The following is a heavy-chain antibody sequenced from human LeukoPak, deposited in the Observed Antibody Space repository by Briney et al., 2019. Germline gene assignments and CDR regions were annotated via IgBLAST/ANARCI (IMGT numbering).Heavy chain of an antibody. CDR1: GFTFSSYG. V-gene: IGHV3-30*18. CDR2: ISYGGSNK. CDR3: AKGGYYDSSGYYPLGDV. J-gene: IGHJ6*02. Sequence: QPGRSLRLSCAASGFTFSSYGMHWVRQAPGKGLEWVAVISYGGSNKYYADSVKGRFTISRDNSKNTLYLQMNRLRAEETAVYYCAKGGYYDSSGYYPLGDVWGEGITVTVS. D-gene: IGHD3-22*01.